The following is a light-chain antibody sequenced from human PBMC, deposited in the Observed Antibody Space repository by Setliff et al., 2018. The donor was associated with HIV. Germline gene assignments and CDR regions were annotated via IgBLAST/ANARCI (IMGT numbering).Light chain of an antibody. CDR2: NIN. CDR1: NSNIGSNT. CDR3: AAWDDSLNGPV. V-gene: IGLV1-44*01. Sequence: QSALTQPPSASGTPGQRVTISCSGSNSNIGSNTVNWYQQLPGTASKLLIYNINQRPSGVPDRFSGSKSGTSASLAISGLQSEDEADYYCAAWDDSLNGPVFGGGTKVTVL. J-gene: IGLJ3*02.